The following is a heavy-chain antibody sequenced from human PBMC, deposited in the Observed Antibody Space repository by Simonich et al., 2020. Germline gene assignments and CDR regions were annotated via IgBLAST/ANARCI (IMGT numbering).Heavy chain of an antibody. V-gene: IGHV3-48*01. J-gene: IGHJ3*02. CDR2: ISSSSMTI. Sequence: EVQLVESGGGLVQPGGSLRLSCAASGFTFSSYSMNWVRQAPGKGLEWVSYISSSSMTIYYADSVKGRFTISRDNAKNSLYLQMNSLRAEDTAVYYCARDSSYYAFDIWGQGTMVTVSS. CDR3: ARDSSYYAFDI. D-gene: IGHD5-12*01. CDR1: GFTFSSYS.